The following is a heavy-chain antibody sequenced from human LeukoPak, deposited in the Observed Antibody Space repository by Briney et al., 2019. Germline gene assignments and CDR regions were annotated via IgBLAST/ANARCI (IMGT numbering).Heavy chain of an antibody. CDR3: ARDGYCSGGSCYSFDP. CDR1: GFTSSSYA. CDR2: ISYDGSNK. V-gene: IGHV3-30-3*01. Sequence: QPGRSLRLSCAASGFTSSSYAMHWVRQAPGKGLEWVAVISYDGSNKYYADSVKGRFTISRDNSKNTLYLQMNSLRAEDTAVYYCARDGYCSGGSCYSFDPWGQGTLVTVSS. D-gene: IGHD2-15*01. J-gene: IGHJ5*02.